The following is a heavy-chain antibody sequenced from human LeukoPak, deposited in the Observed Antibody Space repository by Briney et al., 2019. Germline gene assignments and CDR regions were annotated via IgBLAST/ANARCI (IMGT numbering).Heavy chain of an antibody. CDR2: ISFDGRNI. CDR3: AKDRGSGRVRGVIINY. Sequence: TGGSLRLSCAASGFTSSSYGMDWVRQAPGKGLEWVAVISFDGRNIYYADSVKGRFTISRDNSKNTLYLQMNSLRAEDTAVYYCAKDRGSGRVRGVIINYWGQGTLVTVSS. D-gene: IGHD3-10*01. CDR1: GFTSSSYG. J-gene: IGHJ4*02. V-gene: IGHV3-30*18.